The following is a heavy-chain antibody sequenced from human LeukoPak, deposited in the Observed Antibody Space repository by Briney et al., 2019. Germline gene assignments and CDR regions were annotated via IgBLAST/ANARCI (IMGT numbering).Heavy chain of an antibody. V-gene: IGHV1-69*01. CDR3: HVDYGDYEGFDY. D-gene: IGHD4-17*01. J-gene: IGHJ4*02. CDR1: GGTFSSYA. CDR2: IIPIFGTA. Sequence: SVKVSCRASGGTFSSYAISWVRQAPGQGLEWMGGIIPIFGTANYTQKFQGRVTITADESTSTAYMELSSLRSEDTAVYYCHVDYGDYEGFDYWGQGTLVTVSS.